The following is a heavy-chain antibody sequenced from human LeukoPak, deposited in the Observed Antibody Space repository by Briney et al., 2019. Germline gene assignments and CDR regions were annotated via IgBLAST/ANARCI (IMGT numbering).Heavy chain of an antibody. V-gene: IGHV6-1*01. D-gene: IGHD2-2*01. CDR1: GDSVSSNSAA. J-gene: IGHJ5*02. CDR2: TYYRSKWYN. CDR3: ARDFCSSSNCPNNWIDP. Sequence: SQTLSLTCAISGDSVSSNSAAWNWIRQSPSRGLEWLGSTYYRSKWYNNYAISVKSRITINPYTSKNQFSLQLNSVTPEDTAVYYCARDFCSSSNCPNNWIDPWGQGTLVTVSS.